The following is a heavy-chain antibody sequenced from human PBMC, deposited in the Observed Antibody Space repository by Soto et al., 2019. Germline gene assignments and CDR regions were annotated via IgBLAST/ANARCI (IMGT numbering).Heavy chain of an antibody. J-gene: IGHJ6*02. CDR3: ARIDYSRQFAPFYYAMDV. D-gene: IGHD4-4*01. Sequence: KLSETLSLTCTVSGGSISSYYWSWVRQPAGKGLEWIGRIYTSGSTDYNPSLKSRVTMSVDTSKNQFSLKLSSVTAADTAVYYCARIDYSRQFAPFYYAMDVWGQGTTVTVSS. V-gene: IGHV4-4*07. CDR2: IYTSGST. CDR1: GGSISSYY.